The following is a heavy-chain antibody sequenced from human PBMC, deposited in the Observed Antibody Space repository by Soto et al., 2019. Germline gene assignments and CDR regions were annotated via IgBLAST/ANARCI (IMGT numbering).Heavy chain of an antibody. CDR1: GYTFTGYY. CDR3: ARDPAADDYVWGSYRPSGGMDV. V-gene: IGHV1-2*04. D-gene: IGHD3-16*02. CDR2: INPNSGGT. Sequence: ASVKVSCKASGYTFTGYYMHWVRQAPGQGLEWMGWINPNSGGTNYAQKFQGWVTMTRDTSISTAYMELSRLRSDDTAVYYCARDPAADDYVWGSYRPSGGMDVWGQGTTVTVSS. J-gene: IGHJ6*02.